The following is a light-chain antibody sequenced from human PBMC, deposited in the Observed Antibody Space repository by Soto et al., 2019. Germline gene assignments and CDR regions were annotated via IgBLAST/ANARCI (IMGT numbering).Light chain of an antibody. CDR3: QHYGNSGT. J-gene: IGKJ1*01. CDR2: GAS. CDR1: QSVSNSF. Sequence: DIVLTQSPATLSLSLGERATLSCRASQSVSNSFVASHQQKPSHAPMLLNDGASNRATGIPDRFSGSGSGTDFTLTISRLAPEDFAEYYCQHYGNSGTFGQGTKVDIK. V-gene: IGKV3-20*01.